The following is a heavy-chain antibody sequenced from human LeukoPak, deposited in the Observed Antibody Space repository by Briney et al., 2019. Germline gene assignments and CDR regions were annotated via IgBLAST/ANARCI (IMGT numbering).Heavy chain of an antibody. J-gene: IGHJ4*02. V-gene: IGHV3-23*01. D-gene: IGHD4-23*01. CDR2: ISGSGGST. Sequence: PGGSLRLSCAASGFTFSSYAMSWVRQAPGKGLEWVSAISGSGGSTYYADSVKGRFTISRDNSKNTLYLQMNSLRAEDTAVYYCAKDLGDYGGNSDLNYWGQGTLVTVSS. CDR3: AKDLGDYGGNSDLNY. CDR1: GFTFSSYA.